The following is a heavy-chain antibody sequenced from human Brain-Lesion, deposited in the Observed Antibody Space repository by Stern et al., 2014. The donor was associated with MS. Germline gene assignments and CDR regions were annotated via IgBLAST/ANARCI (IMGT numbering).Heavy chain of an antibody. J-gene: IGHJ4*02. CDR3: ATLSPGAGGNYYRHFDY. Sequence: QVQLVESGAEVTKPGASVKVSCKVSGYTLTELSMHWGRQAPRKGLEWMGGFIPEDGETIYAQKFQGRVTMTEDTSTDTAYMELSSRRSEDTAVYYCATLSPGAGGNYYRHFDYWGQGTLVTVSS. CDR2: FIPEDGET. CDR1: GYTLTELS. V-gene: IGHV1-24*01. D-gene: IGHD1-26*01.